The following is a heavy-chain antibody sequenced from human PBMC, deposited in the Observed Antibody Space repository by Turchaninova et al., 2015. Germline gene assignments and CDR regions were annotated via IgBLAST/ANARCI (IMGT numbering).Heavy chain of an antibody. CDR3: VRQYFDSSGPNWFDP. J-gene: IGHJ5*02. V-gene: IGHV4-39*01. CDR1: GGSVSSTAYY. Sequence: QLQLQASGPGLVRPSEPLSLPCAVSGGSVSSTAYYWGLIRQPPGKGLECIGTIYYSGGTYYNPSLKSRVTISVDTSKNQFSLKLSSVTAADTAVYYCVRQYFDSSGPNWFDPWGQGTLVTVSS. CDR2: IYYSGGT. D-gene: IGHD3-22*01.